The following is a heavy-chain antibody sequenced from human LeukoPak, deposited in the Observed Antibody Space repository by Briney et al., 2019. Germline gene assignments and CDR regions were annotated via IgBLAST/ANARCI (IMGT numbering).Heavy chain of an antibody. CDR1: GLTFSSYG. CDR2: ISYDGSNK. V-gene: IGHV3-30*03. D-gene: IGHD3-22*01. J-gene: IGHJ4*02. CDR3: ATQDPNKGYYSNTFDY. Sequence: GGSLRLSCAASGLTFSSYGMHWVRQAPGKGLEWVAVISYDGSNKYYADSVKGRFTISRDNSKNTLYLQMNSLRAEDTAVYYCATQDPNKGYYSNTFDYWGQGTLVTVSS.